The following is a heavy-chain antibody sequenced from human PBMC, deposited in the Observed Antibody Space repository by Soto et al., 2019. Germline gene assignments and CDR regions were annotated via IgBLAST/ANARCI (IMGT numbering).Heavy chain of an antibody. CDR3: ARAQFCSGSGNFNNLMFDA. CDR1: GGYIGCVCDV. CDR2: IYHTGTF. V-gene: IGHV4-30-2*01. J-gene: IGHJ5*02. Sequence: ALVLTDAVSGGYIGCVCDVCIVLRQPPGVGLDWIGSIYHTGTFLKSPSLKTRLTMSLDMSNNQFSLTLNSMTPADTAVYYCARAQFCSGSGNFNNLMFDAWGQGTQVTVSS. D-gene: IGHD3-10*01.